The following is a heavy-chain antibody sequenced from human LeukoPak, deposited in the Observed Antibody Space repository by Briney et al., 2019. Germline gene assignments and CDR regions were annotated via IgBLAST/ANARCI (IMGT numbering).Heavy chain of an antibody. CDR3: AKDPVRAVAFPRIFDY. J-gene: IGHJ4*02. CDR2: ISGSGGST. Sequence: PGGSLRLSCAASGFTFSSYGVSWVRQAPGKGLEWVSAISGSGGSTYYADSVKGRFTISRDNSKNTLYLQMNSLGAEDTAVYYCAKDPVRAVAFPRIFDYWGQGTLVTVSS. D-gene: IGHD6-19*01. V-gene: IGHV3-23*01. CDR1: GFTFSSYG.